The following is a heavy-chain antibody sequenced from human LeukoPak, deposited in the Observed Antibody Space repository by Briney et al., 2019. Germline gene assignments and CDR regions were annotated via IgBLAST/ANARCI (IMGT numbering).Heavy chain of an antibody. CDR2: IIPIFGTA. J-gene: IGHJ3*02. V-gene: IGHV1-69*13. D-gene: IGHD4-17*01. Sequence: SVKVSCKASGGTFSSYAISWVRQAPGQGLEWMGGIIPIFGTANYAQKFQGRVTITADESTSTAYMELSSLRSEDTAVYYCARDRTTVPKKSNAFDIWGQGTMVTVSS. CDR3: ARDRTTVPKKSNAFDI. CDR1: GGTFSSYA.